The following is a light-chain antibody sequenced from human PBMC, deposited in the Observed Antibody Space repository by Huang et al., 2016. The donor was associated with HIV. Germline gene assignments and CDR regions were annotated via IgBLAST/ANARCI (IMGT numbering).Light chain of an antibody. CDR1: QSVYNY. J-gene: IGKJ4*01. CDR2: DTS. Sequence: EIVLTQSPVTLSRSPGQRATLTCRASQSVYNYLAWYQKTPGQAPRLLIYDTSDRATGIPARFSGSGSGTDFTRTISSLEPDDFAVYFFQQRNTWPPTFGGGT. V-gene: IGKV3-11*01. CDR3: QQRNTWPPT.